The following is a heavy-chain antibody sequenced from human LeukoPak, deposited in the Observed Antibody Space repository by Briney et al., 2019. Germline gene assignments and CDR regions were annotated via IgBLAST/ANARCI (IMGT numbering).Heavy chain of an antibody. CDR3: ARAVDGMDV. V-gene: IGHV3-30*04. J-gene: IGHJ6*02. Sequence: GGSLRLSCAASGVTFSSYAMDWVRQAPGKGLEWVAAILYDGNNKFYADSVKGRFTISRDNSKITLYLQMNSLRAEDTAVYYCARAVDGMDVWGQGTTVTVSS. CDR2: ILYDGNNK. CDR1: GVTFSSYA.